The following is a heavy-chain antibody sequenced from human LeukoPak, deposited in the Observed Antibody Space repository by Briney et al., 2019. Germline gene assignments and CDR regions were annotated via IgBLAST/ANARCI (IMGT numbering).Heavy chain of an antibody. CDR2: IRYDGSNK. CDR1: GFTFSSYG. CDR3: ASYSSSWYGYFQH. J-gene: IGHJ1*01. V-gene: IGHV3-30*02. Sequence: GGSLRLSCAASGFTFSSYGMHWVRQAPGKGLEWVAFIRYDGSNKYYADSVKGRFTISRDNSKNTLYLQMNSLRAEDTAVYYCASYSSSWYGYFQHWGQGTLVTVSS. D-gene: IGHD6-13*01.